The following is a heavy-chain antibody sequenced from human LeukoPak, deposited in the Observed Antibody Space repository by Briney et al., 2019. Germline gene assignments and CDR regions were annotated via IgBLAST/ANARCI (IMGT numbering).Heavy chain of an antibody. CDR1: GFTFSSYG. Sequence: SGGSLRLSCAASGFTFSSYGMYWVRQAPGKGLEWVAFIRNDGSNKYYADSVKGRFTISRDNSENTVYLQMNSPKAEDTAVHYCATSAGSYCHSYMDVWGKGTTVTVSS. CDR3: ATSAGSYCHSYMDV. V-gene: IGHV3-30*02. D-gene: IGHD2/OR15-2a*01. J-gene: IGHJ6*03. CDR2: IRNDGSNK.